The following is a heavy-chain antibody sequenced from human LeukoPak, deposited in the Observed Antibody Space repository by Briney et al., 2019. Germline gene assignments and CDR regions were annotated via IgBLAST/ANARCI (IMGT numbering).Heavy chain of an antibody. CDR2: IYYSGST. CDR3: ARGSYSSGLDFDY. J-gene: IGHJ4*02. Sequence: SETLSLTCTVSGGSISSYYWSWIRQPPGKGLEWIGYIYYSGSTNYNPSLKSRVTISVDTSKNQFSLKLSSVTAADTAVYYCARGSYSSGLDFDYWGQGTLVTVSS. CDR1: GGSISSYY. V-gene: IGHV4-59*01. D-gene: IGHD3-22*01.